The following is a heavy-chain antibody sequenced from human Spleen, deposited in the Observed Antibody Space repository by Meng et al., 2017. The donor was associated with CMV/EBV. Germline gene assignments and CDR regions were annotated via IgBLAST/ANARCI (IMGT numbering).Heavy chain of an antibody. CDR2: LTGNGGIT. CDR3: AKDLFVGKEMATSGMDV. D-gene: IGHD5-24*01. V-gene: IGHV3-23*01. CDR1: GFTFSYSA. J-gene: IGHJ6*02. Sequence: GGSLRLSCAASGFTFSYSAMTWVRQAPGKGLEWVSGLTGNGGITYYSDSVRGRFTVSRDNSKNTLYLQMNSLRAEDTAVYYCAKDLFVGKEMATSGMDVWGQGTTVTVSS.